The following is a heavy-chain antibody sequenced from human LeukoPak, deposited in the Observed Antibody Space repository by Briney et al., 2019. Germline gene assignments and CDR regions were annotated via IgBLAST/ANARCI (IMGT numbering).Heavy chain of an antibody. Sequence: PGGSLRLSCAASGFTFPNYWMTWVRRAPGKGLERVANIKQDGSEIYYLESVKGRFTMSRDNAKKSVYPQMNSLRAEDTAVYYCARRAAPGAFFDYWGQGTLVTVSS. CDR2: IKQDGSEI. V-gene: IGHV3-7*01. D-gene: IGHD6-13*01. CDR3: ARRAAPGAFFDY. CDR1: GFTFPNYW. J-gene: IGHJ4*02.